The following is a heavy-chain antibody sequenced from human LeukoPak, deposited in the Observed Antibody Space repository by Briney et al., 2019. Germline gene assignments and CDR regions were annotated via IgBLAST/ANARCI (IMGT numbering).Heavy chain of an antibody. Sequence: PSETLSLTCTVSGGSLSSSSYYWGWLRQPTGRGWEWIGSILYSGSTSYNPYLKNRDTIYVNTSKNQFSLKLSSVTAADTPVYYCASQNYWEEYDFGVVIHLGPFQHWGQGTLVTVSS. CDR2: ILYSGST. CDR3: ASQNYWEEYDFGVVIHLGPFQH. V-gene: IGHV4-39*01. CDR1: GGSLSSSSYY. D-gene: IGHD3-3*01. J-gene: IGHJ1*01.